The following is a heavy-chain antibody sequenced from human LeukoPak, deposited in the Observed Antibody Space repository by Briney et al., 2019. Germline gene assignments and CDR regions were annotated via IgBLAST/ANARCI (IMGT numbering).Heavy chain of an antibody. CDR3: ARRGIQLWPHDDY. D-gene: IGHD5-18*01. CDR1: GFTFSSHE. CDR2: ISNSGSTI. V-gene: IGHV3-48*03. Sequence: GGSLILSCAASGFTFSSHEMNWVRQAPGKGLEWVSYISNSGSTIYYADSVRGRFTISRDNAKNSLYLQMNSLRAEDTAVYYCARRGIQLWPHDDYWGQGTLVTVSS. J-gene: IGHJ4*02.